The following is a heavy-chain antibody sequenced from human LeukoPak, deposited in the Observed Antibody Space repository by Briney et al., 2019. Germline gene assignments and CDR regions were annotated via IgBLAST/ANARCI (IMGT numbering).Heavy chain of an antibody. V-gene: IGHV3-48*01. CDR2: ISSSSSTI. CDR3: AKDPVVVVAATSDY. J-gene: IGHJ4*02. D-gene: IGHD2-15*01. Sequence: PXKGRXXGXYISSSSSTIYYADSVKGRFTISRDNAKHSLYLQMNSLRAEDTAVYYCAKDPVVVVAATSDYWGQGTLVTVSS.